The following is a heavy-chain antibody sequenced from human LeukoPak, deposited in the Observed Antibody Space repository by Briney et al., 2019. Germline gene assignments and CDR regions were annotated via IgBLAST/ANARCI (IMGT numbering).Heavy chain of an antibody. D-gene: IGHD3-10*01. J-gene: IGHJ4*02. CDR1: GGSISSSSYY. CDR2: IYYSGST. Sequence: SETLSLTCTVSGGSISSSSYYWGWIRQPPGKGLEWIGSIYYSGSTYYNPSLKSRVTISVDTSKNHFSLNLTSVTAADTAVYYCARGRVIRWFGDLNFDYWGQGAPVTVSS. CDR3: ARGRVIRWFGDLNFDY. V-gene: IGHV4-39*02.